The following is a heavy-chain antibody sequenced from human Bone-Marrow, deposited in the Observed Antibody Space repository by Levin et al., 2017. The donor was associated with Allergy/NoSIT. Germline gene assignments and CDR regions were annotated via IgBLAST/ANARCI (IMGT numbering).Heavy chain of an antibody. CDR2: IHSSGRT. Sequence: SETLSLTCTVSGGSISIFYWSWIRQSPGKGLEWIGYIHSSGRTNYNPSLKSRATTSVDASKNQFSLKLNSVTSADTAVYFCARDTGGFAFDIWGQGSLVTVSS. CDR1: GGSISIFY. D-gene: IGHD1-1*01. V-gene: IGHV4-59*01. CDR3: ARDTGGFAFDI. J-gene: IGHJ3*02.